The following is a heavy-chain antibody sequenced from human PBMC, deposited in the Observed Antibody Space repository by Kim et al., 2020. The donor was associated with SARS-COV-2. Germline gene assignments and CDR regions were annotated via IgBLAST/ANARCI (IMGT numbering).Heavy chain of an antibody. CDR2: IWYDGSNK. V-gene: IGHV3-33*08. CDR1: GFPFSSYG. D-gene: IGHD3-22*01. Sequence: GGSLRLSCAASGFPFSSYGMHWVRQAPGKGLEWVAVIWYDGSNKYYADSVKGRFTISRDNSKNTLYLQMNSLRAEDTAVYYCARDSYYYDSSGYYYSPWYYYGMDVWGQGTTVTVSS. J-gene: IGHJ6*02. CDR3: ARDSYYYDSSGYYYSPWYYYGMDV.